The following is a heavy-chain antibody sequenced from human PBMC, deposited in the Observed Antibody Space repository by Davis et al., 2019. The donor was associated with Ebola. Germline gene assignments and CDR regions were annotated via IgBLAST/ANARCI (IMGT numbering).Heavy chain of an antibody. CDR1: GGPISSYY. J-gene: IGHJ6*02. V-gene: IGHV4-59*01. Sequence: SETLSLTCTVPGGPISSYYWSWIRQPPGKGLEWIGYFYYSGSTNYNPSLKIRVTISVDTPKNPFSMKLSSATAADTAVYYCARPGYYGMDVWGQGTTVTVSS. CDR3: ARPGYYGMDV. CDR2: FYYSGST.